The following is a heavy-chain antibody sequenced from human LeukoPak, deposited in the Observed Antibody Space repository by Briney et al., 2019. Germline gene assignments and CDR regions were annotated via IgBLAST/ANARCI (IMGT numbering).Heavy chain of an antibody. CDR1: GYTFTGYY. J-gene: IGHJ4*02. D-gene: IGHD5-12*01. Sequence: ASVKVSCKASGYTFTGYYMHWVRQAPGQGLEWMGWINPNSGGTNYAQKFQGWVTMTRDTSISTAYMELSRLRSDDTAVYYCARGGYSGYDSGSGEAFDYWGQGTLVTVSP. CDR3: ARGGYSGYDSGSGEAFDY. V-gene: IGHV1-2*04. CDR2: INPNSGGT.